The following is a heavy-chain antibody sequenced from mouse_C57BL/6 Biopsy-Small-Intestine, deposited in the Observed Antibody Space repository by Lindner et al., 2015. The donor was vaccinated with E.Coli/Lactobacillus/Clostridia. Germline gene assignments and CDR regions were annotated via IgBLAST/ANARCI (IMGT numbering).Heavy chain of an antibody. CDR2: IFPGSGST. D-gene: IGHD6-2*01. CDR3: ARVPISSPGNYFDY. Sequence: VQLQESGPELVKPGASVKISCKASGYTFTDYYINWVKQRPGQGLEWIGWIFPGSGSTYYNEKFKGKATLTVDKSSSTAYMLLSSLTSEDSAVYFCARVPISSPGNYFDYWGQGTTLTVSS. J-gene: IGHJ2*01. CDR1: GYTFTDYY. V-gene: IGHV1-75*01.